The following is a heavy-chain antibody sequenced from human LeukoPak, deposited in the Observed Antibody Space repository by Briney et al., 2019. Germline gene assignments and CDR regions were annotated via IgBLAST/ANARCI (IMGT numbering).Heavy chain of an antibody. J-gene: IGHJ4*02. V-gene: IGHV3-23*01. CDR3: AKDSPAPDYYDSSGYFDY. CDR2: ISGSGGST. CDR1: GFTFSSYA. D-gene: IGHD3-22*01. Sequence: GGSLRLSCAASGFTFSSYAMSWVRQAPGKGLEWVSAISGSGGSTYYADSVKGRFTISRDNSKNTLYLQMNSLRAEDTAVYYCAKDSPAPDYYDSSGYFDYWGQGTLVTVSS.